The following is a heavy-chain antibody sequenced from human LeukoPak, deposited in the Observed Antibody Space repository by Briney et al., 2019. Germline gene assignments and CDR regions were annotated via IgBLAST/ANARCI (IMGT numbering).Heavy chain of an antibody. CDR3: ARRIQGMAPYYFDY. CDR1: GFTFSSYW. J-gene: IGHJ4*02. D-gene: IGHD5-24*01. V-gene: IGHV3-74*01. Sequence: GGSLRLSCTASGFTFSSYWMHWVRQAPGKGLVWVSRINSDGGSTSYADSVKGRFTISRDNAENTLYLQTNSLRAEDTAVYYCARRIQGMAPYYFDYWGQGTLVTVSS. CDR2: INSDGGST.